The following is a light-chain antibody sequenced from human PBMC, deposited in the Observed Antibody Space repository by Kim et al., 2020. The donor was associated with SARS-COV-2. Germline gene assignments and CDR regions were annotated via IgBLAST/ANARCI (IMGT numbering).Light chain of an antibody. CDR3: SSYSNSNTFI. CDR1: SSDVGGYYY. Sequence: QSALTQPASVSGSPGQSISFSCTGTSSDVGGYYYVSWYQQHPGEAPKVIIYDVNKRPSGVSNRFSGSKSGNTASLTISGLQAEDEADYYCSSYSNSNTFIFGGGTQLTVL. J-gene: IGLJ7*01. CDR2: DVN. V-gene: IGLV2-14*03.